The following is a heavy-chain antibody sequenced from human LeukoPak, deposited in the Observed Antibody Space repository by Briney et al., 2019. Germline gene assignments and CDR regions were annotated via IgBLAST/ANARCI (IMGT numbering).Heavy chain of an antibody. Sequence: KPSETLTLTCTVSGGSISSYYWSWLRQPPGKGLEWIGYIYYSGSTNYNPSLKSRVTISVDTSKNQFSLRLSSVTAADTAVYYCARDIRVRRLYSSGWYNWFDPWGQGTLVTVSS. V-gene: IGHV4-59*01. CDR1: GGSISSYY. CDR3: ARDIRVRRLYSSGWYNWFDP. J-gene: IGHJ5*02. CDR2: IYYSGST. D-gene: IGHD6-19*01.